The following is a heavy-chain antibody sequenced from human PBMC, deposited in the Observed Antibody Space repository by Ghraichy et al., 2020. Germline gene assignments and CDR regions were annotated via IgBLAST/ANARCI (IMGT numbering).Heavy chain of an antibody. CDR2: INHSGST. CDR1: GGSFSGYY. Sequence: SETLSLTCAVYGGSFSGYYWSWIRQPPGKGLEWIGEINHSGSTNYNPSLKSRVTISVDTSKNQFSLKLSSVTAADTAVYYCARGKRPLLWFRESQSAYYYFDYWGQGTLVTVSS. J-gene: IGHJ4*02. D-gene: IGHD3-10*01. CDR3: ARGKRPLLWFRESQSAYYYFDY. V-gene: IGHV4-34*01.